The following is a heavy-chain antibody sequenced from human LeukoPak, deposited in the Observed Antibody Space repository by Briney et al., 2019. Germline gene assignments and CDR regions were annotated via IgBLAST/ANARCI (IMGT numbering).Heavy chain of an antibody. CDR2: ISSSSSYI. J-gene: IGHJ3*02. Sequence: PGGSLRLSCAAPGFTFSSYSMNWVRQAPGKGLEWVSSISSSSSYIYYADSVKGRFTISRDNAKNSLYLQMNSLRAEDTAVYYCASLGPGAPDAFDIWGQGTMVTVSS. CDR1: GFTFSSYS. V-gene: IGHV3-21*01. D-gene: IGHD1-1*01. CDR3: ASLGPGAPDAFDI.